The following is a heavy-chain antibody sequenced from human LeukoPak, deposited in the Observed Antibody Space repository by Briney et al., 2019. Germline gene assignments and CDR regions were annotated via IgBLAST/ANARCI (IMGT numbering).Heavy chain of an antibody. CDR3: ARGANYYDSSGYYVLQH. V-gene: IGHV4-30-2*01. CDR2: IYHSGCT. CDR1: GGSISSGGYS. Sequence: SETLSLTCAVSGGSISSGGYSWSWIRQPPGKGLEWIGYIYHSGCTYYNPSLKSRVTISVDRSKNQFSLKLSSVTAADTAVYYCARGANYYDSSGYYVLQHWGQGTLVTVSS. J-gene: IGHJ1*01. D-gene: IGHD3-22*01.